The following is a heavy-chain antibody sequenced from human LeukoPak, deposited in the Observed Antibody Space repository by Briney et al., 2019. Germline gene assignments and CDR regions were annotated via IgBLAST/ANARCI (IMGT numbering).Heavy chain of an antibody. Sequence: PSQTLSLTCTVSGGSISGGGYYWSWIRQHPGKGLEWIGYIYYSGSTYYNPSLKSRVTISVDTSKNQFSLKLSSVTAADTAVYYCAREALVWGYYYYGMDVWGKGTTVTVSS. CDR3: AREALVWGYYYYGMDV. CDR1: GGSISGGGYY. V-gene: IGHV4-31*03. CDR2: IYYSGST. J-gene: IGHJ6*04. D-gene: IGHD6-13*01.